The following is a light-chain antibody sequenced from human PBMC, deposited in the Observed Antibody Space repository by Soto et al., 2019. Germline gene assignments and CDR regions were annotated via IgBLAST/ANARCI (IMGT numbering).Light chain of an antibody. J-gene: IGKJ2*01. CDR3: QQYNSYSPT. Sequence: DIQMTQSPSTLSASVGDRVTITCRASQSISSWLAWYQQKPGKAPKLLIYDASRLESGVPSRFSGSGAGTEFTLTISSLQPDDFATYSCQQYNSYSPTFGQGTKLEIK. CDR2: DAS. V-gene: IGKV1-5*01. CDR1: QSISSW.